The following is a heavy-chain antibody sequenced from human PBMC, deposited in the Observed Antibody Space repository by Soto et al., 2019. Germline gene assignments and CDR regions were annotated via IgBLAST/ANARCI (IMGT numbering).Heavy chain of an antibody. CDR2: IYHSGNT. V-gene: IGHV4-4*02. J-gene: IGHJ3*02. CDR3: ARGDYYDTSGPFSDAFDI. CDR1: GDSISSSNW. Sequence: SETLSLTCAVSGDSISSSNWWTWVRQPPGKGLEWIGEIYHSGNTNYNPSLRSRVTISVDKSKNQFSLKLNFVTADDTAVYYCARGDYYDTSGPFSDAFDIWGQGTMVTVSS. D-gene: IGHD3-22*01.